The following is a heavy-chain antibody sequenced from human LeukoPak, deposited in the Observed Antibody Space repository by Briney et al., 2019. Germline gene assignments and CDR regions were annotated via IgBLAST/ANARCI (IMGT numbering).Heavy chain of an antibody. Sequence: SQTLSLTCTVSGGSISSGSYYWSWIRQPAGKGLEWIGRIYTSGSTNYNPSLKSRVTISVDTSKNQFSLKLSSVTAADTAVYYCARDPGAVAGSYWYFDLWGRGTLVTVSS. CDR3: ARDPGAVAGSYWYFDL. V-gene: IGHV4-61*02. J-gene: IGHJ2*01. CDR1: GGSISSGSYY. CDR2: IYTSGST. D-gene: IGHD6-19*01.